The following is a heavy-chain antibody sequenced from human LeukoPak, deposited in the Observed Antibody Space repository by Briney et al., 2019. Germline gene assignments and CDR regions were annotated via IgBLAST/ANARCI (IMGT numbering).Heavy chain of an antibody. Sequence: SETLSLTCTVSGGSISSTAYYWGWIRQSPGKGLEWIGYIYHSGSTYYNPSLKSRVTISVDRSKNQFSLKLSSVTAADTAVYYCAREAVTTGRGFDYWGQGTLVTVSS. CDR3: AREAVTTGRGFDY. CDR2: IYHSGST. D-gene: IGHD4-17*01. V-gene: IGHV4-30-2*06. J-gene: IGHJ4*02. CDR1: GGSISSTAYY.